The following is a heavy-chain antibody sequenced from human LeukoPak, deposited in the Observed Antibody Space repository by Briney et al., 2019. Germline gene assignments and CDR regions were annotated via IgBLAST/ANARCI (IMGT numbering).Heavy chain of an antibody. J-gene: IGHJ4*02. CDR2: IYYSGST. CDR1: SGSISSGDYY. D-gene: IGHD5-18*01. CDR3: ARVDLDTADFDY. Sequence: SETLSLTCTVSSGSISSGDYYWSWIRQPPGKGLEWIGYIYYSGSTYYNPSLKSRVTISVDTSKNQFSLKLSSVTAADTAVYYCARVDLDTADFDYWGQGTLVTVSS. V-gene: IGHV4-30-4*01.